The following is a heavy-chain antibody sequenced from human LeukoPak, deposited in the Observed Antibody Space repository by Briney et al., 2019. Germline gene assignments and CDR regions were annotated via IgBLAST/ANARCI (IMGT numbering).Heavy chain of an antibody. CDR1: GGSISSNNW. D-gene: IGHD3-10*01. CDR3: ALLEHYYGMDV. V-gene: IGHV4-4*02. Sequence: SETLSLTCAVSGGSISSNNWWIWVRQPPGKGLEWIGEIYHSGSTNYNPSLKSRVTISVDKSKNQFSLKLSSVTAADTAVYYCALLEHYYGMDVWGQGTTVTVSS. J-gene: IGHJ6*02. CDR2: IYHSGST.